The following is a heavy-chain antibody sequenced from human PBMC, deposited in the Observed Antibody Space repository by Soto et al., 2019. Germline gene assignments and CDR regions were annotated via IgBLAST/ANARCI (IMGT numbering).Heavy chain of an antibody. Sequence: QVQLVQSGAEVKKPGSSVKVSCKASGGTFSSYTISWVRQAPGQGLEWMGRIIPILGIANYAQKFQGRVTITADKSTSTAYMELSSLRSEDTAVYYFAREQHSSPSGYYYYYINVWGKGTTVTVSS. V-gene: IGHV1-69*08. D-gene: IGHD6-6*01. J-gene: IGHJ6*03. CDR3: AREQHSSPSGYYYYYINV. CDR1: GGTFSSYT. CDR2: IIPILGIA.